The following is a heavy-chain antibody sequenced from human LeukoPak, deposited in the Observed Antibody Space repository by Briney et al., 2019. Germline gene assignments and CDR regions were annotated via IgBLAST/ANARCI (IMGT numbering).Heavy chain of an antibody. CDR1: GYTLTELS. CDR2: FDPEDGEP. D-gene: IGHD4-17*01. Sequence: ASVTVSCKVSGYTLTELSMHWVRQAPGKGLEWMGGFDPEDGEPIYAQKFQGRVTMTDDTSTDTAYMELSSLRSEDTAVYYCAILQVGDWGQGTTVTVSS. V-gene: IGHV1-24*01. J-gene: IGHJ6*02. CDR3: AILQVGD.